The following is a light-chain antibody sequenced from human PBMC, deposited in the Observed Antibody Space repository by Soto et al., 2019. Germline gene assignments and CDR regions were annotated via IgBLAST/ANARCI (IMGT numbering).Light chain of an antibody. J-gene: IGKJ5*01. V-gene: IGKV1-5*03. CDR1: QSISSW. CDR3: QAYKRYSPVT. Sequence: ITMTPTPTTVDRSDGKKFSTTWAHSQSISSWLAWYQQKPGKAPKLLIYKASSLESGVPSRFSGSGSGTEFTLTISSLQTDDLATYSCQAYKRYSPVTSGEGTRLEIK. CDR2: KAS.